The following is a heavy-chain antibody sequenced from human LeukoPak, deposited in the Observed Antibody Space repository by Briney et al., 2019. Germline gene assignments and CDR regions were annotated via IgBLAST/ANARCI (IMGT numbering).Heavy chain of an antibody. CDR3: ARAQGSYYHYYMDV. J-gene: IGHJ6*03. V-gene: IGHV4-39*07. Sequence: KPSETLSLTCTVSGGSISSSSYYWGWIRQPPGKGLEWIGSIYYSGSTYYNPSLKSRVTISVDTSKNQFSLKLSSVTAADTAVYYCARAQGSYYHYYMDVWGKGTTVTVSS. D-gene: IGHD1-26*01. CDR1: GGSISSSSYY. CDR2: IYYSGST.